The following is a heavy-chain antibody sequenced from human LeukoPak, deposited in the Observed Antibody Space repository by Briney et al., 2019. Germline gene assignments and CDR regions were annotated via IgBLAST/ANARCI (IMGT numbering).Heavy chain of an antibody. CDR3: ARSPATVVGTIDY. CDR1: GYSFTGNY. CDR2: VIPIFGTA. D-gene: IGHD4-23*01. Sequence: SVKVSCKASGYSFTGNYMYWVRQAPGLGLEWMGGVIPIFGTANYAQKFQGRVTITADESTSTAYMELSSLRSEDTAVYYCARSPATVVGTIDYWGQGTLVTVSS. J-gene: IGHJ4*02. V-gene: IGHV1-69*13.